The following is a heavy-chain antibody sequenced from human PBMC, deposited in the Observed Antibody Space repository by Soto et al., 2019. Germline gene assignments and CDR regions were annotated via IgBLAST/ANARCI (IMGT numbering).Heavy chain of an antibody. CDR2: IKQDGSQT. D-gene: IGHD5-18*01. V-gene: IGHV3-7*01. Sequence: GWSLRLSCAASGFTFSDSWMGWVRQAPGRGLEWVANIKQDGSQTPYAASVRGRFTISRDNTKNTLFLHMRGLRAEDTAVYFCAREPTWLRHYDAWGPGTLVTVSS. CDR1: GFTFSDSW. CDR3: AREPTWLRHYDA. J-gene: IGHJ5*02.